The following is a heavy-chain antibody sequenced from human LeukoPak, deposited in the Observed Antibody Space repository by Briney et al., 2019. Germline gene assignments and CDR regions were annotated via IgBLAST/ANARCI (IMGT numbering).Heavy chain of an antibody. CDR2: INPKSGGT. J-gene: IGHJ4*02. Sequence: ASVKVSCKASEYTFSDFYIHWVRQAPGQGLEWMGWINPKSGGTKYAPRFQGRVTMTRDTSINTAFMDLTSLRSDDSAVYYCARGFGFDDTVMMDYWGQGTLVTVSS. CDR1: EYTFSDFY. D-gene: IGHD2/OR15-2a*01. CDR3: ARGFGFDDTVMMDY. V-gene: IGHV1-2*02.